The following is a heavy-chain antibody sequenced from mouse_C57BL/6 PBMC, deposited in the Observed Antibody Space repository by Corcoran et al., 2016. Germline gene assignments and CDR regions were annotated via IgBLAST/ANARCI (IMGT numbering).Heavy chain of an antibody. CDR1: GYAFSSYW. Sequence: QVQLQQSGAELVKPGASVKISCKASGYAFSSYWMNWVKQRPGKGLEWIGQIYPGDGDTNYNGKFKGKATLTADKSSSTAYMQLSSLTSEDSAVYFCARLGGTEFYFDYWGQGTTLTVSS. CDR2: IYPGDGDT. J-gene: IGHJ2*01. V-gene: IGHV1-80*01. D-gene: IGHD4-1*01. CDR3: ARLGGTEFYFDY.